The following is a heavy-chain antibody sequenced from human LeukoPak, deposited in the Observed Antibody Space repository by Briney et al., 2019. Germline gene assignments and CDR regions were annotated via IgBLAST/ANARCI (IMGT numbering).Heavy chain of an antibody. CDR3: ARLTVTTLGDTLVFDY. CDR2: MNPNSGNT. CDR1: KYTFTNYD. J-gene: IGHJ4*02. D-gene: IGHD4-17*01. Sequence: ASVKVSCKASKYTFTNYDINWVRQATGQGLEWMGWMNPNSGNTGYAQKFQGRVTMTRNTSISTAYMELSSLRSEDTAVYYCARLTVTTLGDTLVFDYWGQGTLVTVSS. V-gene: IGHV1-8*01.